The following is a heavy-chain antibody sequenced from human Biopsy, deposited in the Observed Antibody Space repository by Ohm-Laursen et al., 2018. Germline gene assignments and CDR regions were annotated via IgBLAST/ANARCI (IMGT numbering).Heavy chain of an antibody. J-gene: IGHJ4*02. CDR2: IHGSGRT. CDR3: AGAGGHSF. D-gene: IGHD3-16*01. V-gene: IGHV3-66*01. Sequence: SLRLSCAASGFTFSWFWMSWVRQAPGKGLEWVSMIHGSGRTDYADSVKGRFTVSRDNSKDTVYLQMNALRVDDTAMYYCAGAGGHSFWGQGALVTVSS. CDR1: GFTFSWFW.